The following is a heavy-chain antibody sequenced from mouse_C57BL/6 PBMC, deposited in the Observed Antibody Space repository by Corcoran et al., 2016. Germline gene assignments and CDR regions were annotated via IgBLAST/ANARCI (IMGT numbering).Heavy chain of an antibody. CDR1: GYSITSGYY. CDR2: ISYDGSN. D-gene: IGHD2-13*01. J-gene: IGHJ4*01. CDR3: ARYDDFHANMDY. V-gene: IGHV3-6*01. Sequence: DVQLQESGPGLVKPSQSLSLTCSVTGYSITSGYYWNWIRQFPGNKLELMGYISYDGSNNYNPSLKNRISITRDTSKNQFFLKLNSVTTEDTATYYGARYDDFHANMDYWGQGTSVTVSS.